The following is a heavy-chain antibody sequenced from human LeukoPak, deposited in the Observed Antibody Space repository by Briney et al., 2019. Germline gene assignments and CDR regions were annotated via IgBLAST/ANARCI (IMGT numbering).Heavy chain of an antibody. J-gene: IGHJ4*02. D-gene: IGHD5-24*01. CDR3: ARDYKYAFDN. CDR2: IGIDSGNT. Sequence: GGSLRLSCAASGFTFSDYSMNWVRQAPGKGLEWISYIGIDSGNTNYADSVKSRFTISGDKAKNSLYLQMNSLRVEDTAVYYCARDYKYAFDNWGQGTLVTVSS. CDR1: GFTFSDYS. V-gene: IGHV3-48*01.